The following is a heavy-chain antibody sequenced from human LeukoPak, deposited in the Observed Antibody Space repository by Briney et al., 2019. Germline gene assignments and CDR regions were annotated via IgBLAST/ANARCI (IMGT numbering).Heavy chain of an antibody. CDR3: ARHFDGYSSIDY. D-gene: IGHD5-24*01. V-gene: IGHV4-59*08. CDR1: GGSISGYY. CDR2: IYYSGST. Sequence: SETLSLTCTVSGGSISGYYWSWIRQPPGKGLEWIGYIYYSGSTNYNPSLKSRVTISVDTSKNQFSLNLSSVTAADTAVYYCARHFDGYSSIDYWGQGTLVTVSS. J-gene: IGHJ4*02.